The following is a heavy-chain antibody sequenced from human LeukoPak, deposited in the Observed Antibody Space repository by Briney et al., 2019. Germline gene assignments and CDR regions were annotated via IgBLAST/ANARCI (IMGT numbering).Heavy chain of an antibody. CDR1: GLSFRSYA. J-gene: IGHJ4*02. Sequence: GGSLRLSCAASGLSFRSYAMSWVRHAPGKGLEWVSYITGSGDTTFYADSAKGRFTVSRDNSKNIFYLQMNSLRVEDTAVYYCAIGMNVQVTARYDYWGLGTLVTVSS. V-gene: IGHV3-23*01. D-gene: IGHD5-18*01. CDR3: AIGMNVQVTARYDY. CDR2: ITGSGDTT.